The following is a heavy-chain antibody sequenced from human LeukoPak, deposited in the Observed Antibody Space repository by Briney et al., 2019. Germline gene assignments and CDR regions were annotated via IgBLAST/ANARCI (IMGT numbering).Heavy chain of an antibody. D-gene: IGHD3-10*01. CDR1: GFTFNNYA. CDR2: IKQDGSQK. CDR3: ANYYNSGPQGDY. V-gene: IGHV3-7*01. J-gene: IGHJ4*02. Sequence: GGSLRLSCVASGFTFNNYAMCWVRQAPGKGLEWVANIKQDGSQKYYVDSVKGRFTVSRDNAKNSLYLQMNSLRVDDTAVYYCANYYNSGPQGDYWGQGTLVTVSS.